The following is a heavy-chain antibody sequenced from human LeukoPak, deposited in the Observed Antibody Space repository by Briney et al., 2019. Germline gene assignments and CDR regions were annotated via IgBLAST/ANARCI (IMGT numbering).Heavy chain of an antibody. CDR2: VSYDGSNK. V-gene: IGHV3-30*04. J-gene: IGHJ6*04. CDR3: AELGITMIGGV. Sequence: GGSLRLSCAASGFTFSNYAMHWVRQAPGKGLEWVAVVSYDGSNKYYADSVKGRFTISRDNAKNSLYLQMNSLRAEDTAVYYCAELGITMIGGVWGKGTTVTISS. CDR1: GFTFSNYA. D-gene: IGHD3-10*02.